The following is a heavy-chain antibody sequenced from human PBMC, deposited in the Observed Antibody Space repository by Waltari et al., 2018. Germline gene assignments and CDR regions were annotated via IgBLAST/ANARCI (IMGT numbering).Heavy chain of an antibody. J-gene: IGHJ4*02. CDR3: ASHSSSWVPN. CDR1: GFTFSSYS. V-gene: IGHV3-21*01. Sequence: EVQLVESGGGLVKPGGSLRLSCAASGFTFSSYSMNWVRQAPGKGLEVVESISSRSYRYYADSVKGRFNISRDNAKNSLDLQMNSLRAEDTAVYYCASHSSSWVPNWGQGTLVTVSS. CDR2: ISSRSYR. D-gene: IGHD6-13*01.